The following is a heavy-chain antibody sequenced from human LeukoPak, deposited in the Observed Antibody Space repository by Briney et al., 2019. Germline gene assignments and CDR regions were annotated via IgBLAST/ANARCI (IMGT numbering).Heavy chain of an antibody. V-gene: IGHV3-48*02. Sequence: SGGSLRLSCAASGFTFSSYSMNWVRQAPGKGLEWVSYISSSSSTIYYADSVKGRFTISRDNAKNSLYLQMNSLRDEDTVVYYCARVVWGSSRYSDYWGQGTLVTVSS. D-gene: IGHD3-16*02. CDR3: ARVVWGSSRYSDY. J-gene: IGHJ4*02. CDR1: GFTFSSYS. CDR2: ISSSSSTI.